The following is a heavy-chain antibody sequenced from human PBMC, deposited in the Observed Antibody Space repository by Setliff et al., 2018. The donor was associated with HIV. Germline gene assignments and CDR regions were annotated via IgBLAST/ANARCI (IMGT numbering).Heavy chain of an antibody. CDR1: GGSFSGYY. CDR2: INRNENS. V-gene: IGHV4-34*01. J-gene: IGHJ2*01. CDR3: ARAFANSGAYRGYWYFDL. Sequence: LSLTCTVYGGSFSGYYWNWVRQPPGKGLEWIGEINRNENSNCSPSLKSRVTISVDTSKNQFSLKLSSVTAADTAVYYCARAFANSGAYRGYWYFDLWGRGTLVTVSS. D-gene: IGHD1-26*01.